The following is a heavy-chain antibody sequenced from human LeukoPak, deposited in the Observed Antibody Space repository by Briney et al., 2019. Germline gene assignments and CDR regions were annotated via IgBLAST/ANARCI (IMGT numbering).Heavy chain of an antibody. V-gene: IGHV3-21*01. CDR1: GFTFSSYS. CDR2: ITSSSSYI. D-gene: IGHD2-2*01. CDR3: ATRLCSIAACRASSYKCMDV. Sequence: GGSLRLSCAASGFTFSSYSMNLVRQAPGKGLEWVSSITSSSSYIYYADSVKGRFTISRDNAKNSLYLQMNSLRAEDTAVYYCATRLCSIAACRASSYKCMDVWGKGTTVTVSS. J-gene: IGHJ6*04.